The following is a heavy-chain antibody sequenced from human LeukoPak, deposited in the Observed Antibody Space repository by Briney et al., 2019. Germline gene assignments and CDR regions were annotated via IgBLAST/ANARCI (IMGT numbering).Heavy chain of an antibody. Sequence: PSETLSLTCTVSGYSISSGYYWGWIRQPPGKGLEWIGSIYYSGSTYYNPSLKSRVTISVDTSKNQFSLKLSSVTAADTAVYYCARSDYDFWSGYNWFDPWGQGTLVTVSS. CDR1: GYSISSGYY. CDR3: ARSDYDFWSGYNWFDP. CDR2: IYYSGST. J-gene: IGHJ5*02. D-gene: IGHD3-3*01. V-gene: IGHV4-38-2*02.